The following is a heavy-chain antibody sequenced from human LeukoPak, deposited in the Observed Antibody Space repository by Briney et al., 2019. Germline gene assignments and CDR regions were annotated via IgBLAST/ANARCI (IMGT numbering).Heavy chain of an antibody. CDR3: ARAYCGGDCYPADY. D-gene: IGHD2-21*02. V-gene: IGHV4-30-4*01. J-gene: IGHJ4*02. CDR2: IYYSGST. Sequence: PPQTLSLTCTVSGGSISSGDYYWSWIRQPPGKGLEWIGYIYYSGSTYYNPSLKSRVTISVDTSKNQFSLKLSSVTAADTAVYYCARAYCGGDCYPADYWGQGTLVTVSS. CDR1: GGSISSGDYY.